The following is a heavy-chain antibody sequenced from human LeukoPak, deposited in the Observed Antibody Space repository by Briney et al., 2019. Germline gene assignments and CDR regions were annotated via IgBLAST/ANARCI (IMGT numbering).Heavy chain of an antibody. CDR2: IIPIFGTT. V-gene: IGHV1-69*13. CDR1: GGTFSTYG. D-gene: IGHD3-10*01. CDR3: ARGGSGSYPFDY. Sequence: SVKVSCKASGGTFSTYGISWVRQAPRQGPEWMGGIIPIFGTTKYAQKFQDRVTISADESTRTAYMELSSLRSEDTAVYYCARGGSGSYPFDYWGQGTPVIVSS. J-gene: IGHJ4*02.